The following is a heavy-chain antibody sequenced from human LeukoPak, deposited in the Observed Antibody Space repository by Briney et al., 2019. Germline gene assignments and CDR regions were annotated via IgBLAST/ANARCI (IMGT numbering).Heavy chain of an antibody. D-gene: IGHD3-10*01. V-gene: IGHV3-13*01. CDR2: IGTAGDT. CDR3: ARDFRAYYFYYYYYMDV. CDR1: GFTFDDYG. Sequence: PGGSLRLSCAASGFTFDDYGMSWVRQATGKGLEWVSAIGTAGDTYYPGSVKGRFTISRDNAKNSLYLQMNSLRAEDTAVYYCARDFRAYYFYYYYYMDVWGKGTTVTVSS. J-gene: IGHJ6*03.